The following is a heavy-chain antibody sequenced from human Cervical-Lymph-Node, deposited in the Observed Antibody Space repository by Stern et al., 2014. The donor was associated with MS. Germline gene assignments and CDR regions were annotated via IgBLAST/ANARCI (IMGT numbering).Heavy chain of an antibody. CDR3: AHSFGSVSGTYSGMDA. D-gene: IGHD1-7*01. CDR1: GFSLTTDGVG. J-gene: IGHJ6*02. Sequence: QVTLKESGPTLVKPTQNLTLTCTVSGFSLTTDGVGVAWIRQAPGKALEWLALIYWDDDERYNPSLNNRLTITKDTSKNQVVLRMTNVDPVDTGTYYCAHSFGSVSGTYSGMDAWGQGTTVTVS. V-gene: IGHV2-5*02. CDR2: IYWDDDE.